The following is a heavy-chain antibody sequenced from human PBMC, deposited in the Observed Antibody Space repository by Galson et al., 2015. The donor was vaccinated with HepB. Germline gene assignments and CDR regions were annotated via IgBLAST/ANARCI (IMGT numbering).Heavy chain of an antibody. CDR1: GFTFSSYA. CDR2: ISYDGSNK. D-gene: IGHD3-16*02. V-gene: IGHV3-30-3*01. CDR3: ARSYDYVWGSYLRGHDAFDI. J-gene: IGHJ3*02. Sequence: SLRLSCAASGFTFSSYAMHWVRQAPGKGLEWVAVISYDGSNKYYADSVKGRFSISRDNSKNTLYLQMNSLRAEDTAVYDCARSYDYVWGSYLRGHDAFDIWGQGTMVTAAS.